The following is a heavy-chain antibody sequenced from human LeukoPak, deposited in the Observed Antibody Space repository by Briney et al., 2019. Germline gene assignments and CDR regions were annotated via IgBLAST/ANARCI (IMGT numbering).Heavy chain of an antibody. D-gene: IGHD2-15*01. CDR3: ARGGPYCSGGSCYGYYFDY. CDR2: INHSGST. CDR1: GGSFSGYH. V-gene: IGHV4-34*01. J-gene: IGHJ4*02. Sequence: SETLSLTCAVYGGSFSGYHWSWIRQPPGKGLEWIGEINHSGSTNYNPSLKSRVTISVDTSKNQFSPKLSSVTAADTAVYYCARGGPYCSGGSCYGYYFDYWGQGTLVTVSS.